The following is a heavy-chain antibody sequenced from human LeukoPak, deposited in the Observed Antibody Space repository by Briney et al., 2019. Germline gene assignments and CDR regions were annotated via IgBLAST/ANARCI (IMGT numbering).Heavy chain of an antibody. CDR2: INDKGSPK. D-gene: IGHD2-15*01. V-gene: IGHV3-48*03. CDR1: GFMFSVSE. CDR3: AKDSGGWSLS. J-gene: IGHJ5*02. Sequence: GGSLRLSCAASGFMFSVSEMNWVRQAPRKGLEWISYINDKGSPKAYADSVKGRFLVSRDNAKNSLYLQMNSLRADDTAVYYCAKDSGGWSLSWGQGTLVTDSS.